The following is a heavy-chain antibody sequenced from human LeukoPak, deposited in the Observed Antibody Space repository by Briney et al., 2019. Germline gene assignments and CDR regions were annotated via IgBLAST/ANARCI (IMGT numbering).Heavy chain of an antibody. D-gene: IGHD4-17*01. CDR3: ARDLALSNYGEH. CDR2: IYSGGST. Sequence: GGSLRLSCAASGFTVSSNYMSWVRQAPGKGLEWVSVIYSGGSTYYADSVKGRFTISRDNSKNTPYLQMNSLRAEDTAVYYCARDLALSNYGEHWGQGTLVTVSS. CDR1: GFTVSSNY. J-gene: IGHJ1*01. V-gene: IGHV3-66*01.